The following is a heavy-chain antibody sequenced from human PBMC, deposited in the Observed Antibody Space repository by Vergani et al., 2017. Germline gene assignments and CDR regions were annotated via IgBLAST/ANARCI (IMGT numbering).Heavy chain of an antibody. V-gene: IGHV3-33*01. J-gene: IGHJ5*02. Sequence: VQLVQSGGGQVQPGRSLRLSCAASGFTFNQYGMHWVRQAPGEGLEWVAVTWYDGNNKQYADSVKGRFTISRDNSKSTMYLQMNSLRGEDTGVYYCARDLRLLYNRFDPWGQGTLVTVSS. D-gene: IGHD1-14*01. CDR3: ARDLRLLYNRFDP. CDR2: TWYDGNNK. CDR1: GFTFNQYG.